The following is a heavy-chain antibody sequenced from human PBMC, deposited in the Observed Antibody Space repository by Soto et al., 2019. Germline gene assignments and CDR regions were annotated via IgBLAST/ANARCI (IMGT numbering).Heavy chain of an antibody. D-gene: IGHD3-16*01. Sequence: SETRSLTCAVYSGSFSGYYWSWIRQPPGKGLEWIGYIYYSGSTYYNPSLKSRVTISVDTSKNQFSLKLSSVTAADTAVYYCARLSSGGYYYYYGMDVWGQGTTVTVSS. J-gene: IGHJ6*02. CDR3: ARLSSGGYYYYYGMDV. CDR1: SGSFSGYY. CDR2: IYYSGST. V-gene: IGHV4-34*09.